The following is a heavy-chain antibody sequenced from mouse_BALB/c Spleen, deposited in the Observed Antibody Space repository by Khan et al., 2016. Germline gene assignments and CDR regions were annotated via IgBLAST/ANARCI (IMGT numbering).Heavy chain of an antibody. V-gene: IGHV1-7*01. CDR2: INPSTGYT. CDR1: GYTFTSYW. CDR3: ARQGDY. Sequence: QVQLQQSGAELAKPGASVKMSCKASGYTFTSYWMHWVKQRPGQGLEWIGYINPSTGYTESNQKFKDKATLTADQSSSTAYMQLSSLTSEDSAVYYCARQGDYWGQGTTLTVSS. J-gene: IGHJ2*01.